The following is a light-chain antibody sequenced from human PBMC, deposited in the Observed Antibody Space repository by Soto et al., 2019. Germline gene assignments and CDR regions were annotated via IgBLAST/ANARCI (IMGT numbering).Light chain of an antibody. J-gene: IGLJ2*01. V-gene: IGLV1-40*01. CDR2: GNN. Sequence: QSALTQPPSVSGAPGQRVTISCTGSSSNIGAGYDVHWYQHLPGTAPKLLVHGNNDRPSGVPDRFSASKSDTSASLAITGLHVEDEADYYCQSFDSRLSGWVFGGGTKLTVL. CDR3: QSFDSRLSGWV. CDR1: SSNIGAGYD.